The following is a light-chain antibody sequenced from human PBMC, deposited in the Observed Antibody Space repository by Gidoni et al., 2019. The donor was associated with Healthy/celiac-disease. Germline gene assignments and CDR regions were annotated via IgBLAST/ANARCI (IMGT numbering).Light chain of an antibody. CDR1: SSDVGAYKY. V-gene: IGLV2-11*01. CDR2: DVN. Sequence: QSALTQPRSVSGSPGQSVTISCTGTSSDVGAYKYVSWYQQYPGKAPKVIIFDVNQRPSGVPDGFSGSKSGNTASLTISGLQAEDEADYYCCSYAGTDIHYVFGTGTRVTVL. J-gene: IGLJ1*01. CDR3: CSYAGTDIHYV.